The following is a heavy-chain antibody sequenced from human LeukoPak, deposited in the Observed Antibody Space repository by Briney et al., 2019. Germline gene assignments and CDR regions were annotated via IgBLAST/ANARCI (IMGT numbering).Heavy chain of an antibody. V-gene: IGHV1-69*13. Sequence: SVKVSCKASGGTFSSYAISWVRQAPGQGLEWMGGIIPIFGTANYAQKFQGRVTITADESTSTAYMELSSLRSEDTAVYYCARDRLFARPENGFDYWGQGTLVTVSS. CDR1: GGTFSSYA. CDR2: IIPIFGTA. CDR3: ARDRLFARPENGFDY. J-gene: IGHJ4*02. D-gene: IGHD2-21*01.